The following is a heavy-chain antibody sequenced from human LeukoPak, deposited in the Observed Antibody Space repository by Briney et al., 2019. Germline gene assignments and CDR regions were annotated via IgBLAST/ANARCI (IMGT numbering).Heavy chain of an antibody. CDR1: GGSFSGYY. V-gene: IGHV4-34*01. CDR2: INHSGST. Sequence: SETLSLTCAVYGGSFSGYYWSWIRQPPGKGLEWIGEINHSGSTNYNPSLKSRVTISVDTSTNQFSLKLSSVTAADTAVYYCARRVVVTAIRGNWFDPWGQGTLVTVSS. D-gene: IGHD2-21*02. J-gene: IGHJ5*02. CDR3: ARRVVVTAIRGNWFDP.